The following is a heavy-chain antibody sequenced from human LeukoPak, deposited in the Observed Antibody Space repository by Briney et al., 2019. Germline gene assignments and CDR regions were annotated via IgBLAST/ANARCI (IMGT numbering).Heavy chain of an antibody. V-gene: IGHV3-15*01. Sequence: GGSLRLSCAASGFTFSNAWMSWVRQAPGKGLEWVGRIKSKTDGGTTDYAAPVKGRFTISRDDSKNTLYLQMNSLKTEDTAVYYCTTESGYSYGYGGYYYGMDVWGQGTTVTVSS. CDR2: IKSKTDGGTT. J-gene: IGHJ6*02. D-gene: IGHD5-18*01. CDR3: TTESGYSYGYGGYYYGMDV. CDR1: GFTFSNAW.